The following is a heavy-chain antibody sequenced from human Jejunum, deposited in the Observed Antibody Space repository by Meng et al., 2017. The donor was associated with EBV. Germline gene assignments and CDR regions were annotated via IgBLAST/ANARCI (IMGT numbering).Heavy chain of an antibody. V-gene: IGHV3-15*01. CDR3: TTNPSQWDH. D-gene: IGHD6-19*01. Sequence: QLVGVGGVVVRPAGSLRLPCAAPGFTFSNAWMSGGPQAPGKGPELVARIKSRIDGGTTDYATAVKGRFTISRDDSNNTLYLQMNSLRTEDTALYYCTTNPSQWDHWGQGTLVTVSS. CDR2: IKSRIDGGTT. CDR1: GFTFSNAW. J-gene: IGHJ4*02.